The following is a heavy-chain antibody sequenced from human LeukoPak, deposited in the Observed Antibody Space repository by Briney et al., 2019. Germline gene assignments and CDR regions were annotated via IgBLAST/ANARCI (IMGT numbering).Heavy chain of an antibody. CDR3: TGVSGPAGQWLVNNY. CDR1: GYTFTSYG. CDR2: ISAYNGDT. Sequence: GASVKVSCKASGYTFTSYGISWVRQAPGQGLEWMGWISAYNGDTLYAQKFQGRVTMTTDTSTSTAYMELRSLRSDDTAIYYCTGVSGPAGQWLVNNYWGQGTLVTVSS. D-gene: IGHD6-19*01. J-gene: IGHJ4*02. V-gene: IGHV1-18*01.